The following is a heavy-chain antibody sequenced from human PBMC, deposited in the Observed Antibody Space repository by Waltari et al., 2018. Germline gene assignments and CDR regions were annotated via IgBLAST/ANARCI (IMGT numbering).Heavy chain of an antibody. J-gene: IGHJ4*02. CDR2: ISYDGSNK. V-gene: IGHV3-30-3*01. Sequence: QVQLVESGGGVVQPGRSLRLSCAASGFTFSSYAMHWVRQAPGKGLEWVAVISYDGSNKYYADYVKGRFTISRDNSKNTLYLQMNSLRAEDTAVYYCAREGGSYSSSWQTDYYFDYWGQGTLVTVSS. CDR1: GFTFSSYA. D-gene: IGHD6-13*01. CDR3: AREGGSYSSSWQTDYYFDY.